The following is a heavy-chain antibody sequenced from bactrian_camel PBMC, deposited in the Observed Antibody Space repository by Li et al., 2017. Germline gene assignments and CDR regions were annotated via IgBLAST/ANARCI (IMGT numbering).Heavy chain of an antibody. CDR3: AAEGAMGSCSSGQVWWWSY. V-gene: IGHV3S54*01. D-gene: IGHD2*01. Sequence: HVQLVESGGGSVQAGGSLRLSCAASGYMYSSNCMGWFRQAPGKEREGVAVIYTGAGSTYYADSVKGRFTLSKDKTGKTLYLQMNDLKPEDTATYYCAAEGAMGSCSSGQVWWWSYSGRGTQVTVS. J-gene: IGHJ4*01. CDR1: GYMYSSNC. CDR2: IYTGAGST.